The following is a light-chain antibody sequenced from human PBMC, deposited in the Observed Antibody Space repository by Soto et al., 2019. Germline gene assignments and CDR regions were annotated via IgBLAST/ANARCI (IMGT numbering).Light chain of an antibody. V-gene: IGKV1-5*01. CDR1: QNISIS. CDR2: AAS. CDR3: QQYFHFRT. Sequence: IQMPHSLSTLSASVGDRVTITGRASQNISISLAWYQQKPGKAPKVLIYAASSLESGVPLRFSGNGSGTEFTLTISSLQADDFATYYCQQYFHFRTCGQGNKVDIK. J-gene: IGKJ1*01.